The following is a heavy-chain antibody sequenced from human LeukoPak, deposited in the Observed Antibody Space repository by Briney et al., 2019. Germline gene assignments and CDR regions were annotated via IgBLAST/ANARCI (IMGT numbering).Heavy chain of an antibody. J-gene: IGHJ3*02. CDR2: ISSSSSYI. CDR3: AREPLISGQHDAFDI. CDR1: GFTFSSYS. D-gene: IGHD5-12*01. Sequence: GGSLRLSCAASGFTFSSYSMNWVRQAPGKGLEWVSSISSSSSYIYYADSVKGRFTISRDNAKNSLYLQMNSLRAEDTAVYHYAREPLISGQHDAFDIWGQGTMVTVSS. V-gene: IGHV3-21*01.